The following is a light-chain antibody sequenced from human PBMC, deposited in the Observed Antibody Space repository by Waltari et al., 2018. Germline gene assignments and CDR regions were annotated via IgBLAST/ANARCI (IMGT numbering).Light chain of an antibody. CDR2: GAS. Sequence: IMLTQSPGTLSLSPGERATLSCRASQSISRYLAWYQQKPGQVPRLLIYGASTRATGIPDRFSGSGSGTDFSLTISGLEPEDSAVYYCQHHFRLPATFGQGTKVEIK. V-gene: IGKV3-20*01. CDR3: QHHFRLPAT. J-gene: IGKJ1*01. CDR1: QSISRY.